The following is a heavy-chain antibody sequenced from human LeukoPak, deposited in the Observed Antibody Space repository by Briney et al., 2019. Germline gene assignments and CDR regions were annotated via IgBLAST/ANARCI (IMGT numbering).Heavy chain of an antibody. CDR3: AKDIFTMVRGVVDY. D-gene: IGHD3-10*01. CDR1: GDSISSYY. Sequence: SETLSLTCTVSGDSISSYYWSWIRQPPGKGLEWIGYIYYIGSTNYNPSLKSRVTISVDTSKKQFSLKLSSVTAEDTALYYCAKDIFTMVRGVVDYWGQGTLVTVSS. CDR2: IYYIGST. V-gene: IGHV4-59*01. J-gene: IGHJ4*02.